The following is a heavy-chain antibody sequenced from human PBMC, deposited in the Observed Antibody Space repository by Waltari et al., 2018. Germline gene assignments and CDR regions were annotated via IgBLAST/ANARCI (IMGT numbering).Heavy chain of an antibody. Sequence: EVQVVESGGGLVQPGGSLSLSCAASGFPVRSSGMTWVRQAPGKGLEWVANIKTDGSETYYVDSVKGRFTISRDNTKNSLYLQMSSLRAEDTAVYYCAIGGVETSWYWRYWGQGTLVTVSS. J-gene: IGHJ4*02. V-gene: IGHV3-7*01. CDR1: GFPVRSSG. CDR3: AIGGVETSWYWRY. D-gene: IGHD6-13*01. CDR2: IKTDGSET.